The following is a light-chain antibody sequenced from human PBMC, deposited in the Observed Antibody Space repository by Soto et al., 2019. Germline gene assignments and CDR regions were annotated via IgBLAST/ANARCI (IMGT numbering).Light chain of an antibody. CDR3: SSYAGGSTYV. CDR2: EDI. V-gene: IGLV2-23*01. Sequence: QSVLTQPASVSASAGQSITISCTATSSDVATFNLVSWYQQHPGKAPKRIIYEDIKRLSGVSNRFSGSKSGNTASLTISGLQAEDEADYYCSSYAGGSTYVFGTGTKVTVL. CDR1: SSDVATFNL. J-gene: IGLJ1*01.